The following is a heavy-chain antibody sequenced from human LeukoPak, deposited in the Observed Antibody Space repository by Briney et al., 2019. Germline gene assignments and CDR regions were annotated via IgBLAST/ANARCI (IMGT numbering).Heavy chain of an antibody. Sequence: GGSLRLSCAASGFTFSTYGMLWVRQAPGKGLEWVAFIRYDGNNRYYADSVKGRFTISRDNSKNTLYLQMNSLRAEDTAVYYCASDYYYGSGSFYSWGQGTLVTVSS. CDR2: IRYDGNNR. V-gene: IGHV3-30*02. J-gene: IGHJ4*02. CDR1: GFTFSTYG. CDR3: ASDYYYGSGSFYS. D-gene: IGHD3-10*01.